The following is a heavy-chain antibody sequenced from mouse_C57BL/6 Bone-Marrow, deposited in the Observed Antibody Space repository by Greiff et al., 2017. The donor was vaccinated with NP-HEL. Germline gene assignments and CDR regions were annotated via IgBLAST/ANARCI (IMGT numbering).Heavy chain of an antibody. CDR1: GYTFTSYW. D-gene: IGHD2-4*01. CDR3: ARGGLRRGDFDY. V-gene: IGHV1-55*01. J-gene: IGHJ2*01. CDR2: IYPGSGST. Sequence: VQLQQPGAELVKPGASVKMSCKASGYTFTSYWITWVKQRPGQGLEWIGDIYPGSGSTNYNEKFKSKATLTVDTSSSTAYMQLSSLTSEDSAVYYCARGGLRRGDFDYWGQGTTLTVSS.